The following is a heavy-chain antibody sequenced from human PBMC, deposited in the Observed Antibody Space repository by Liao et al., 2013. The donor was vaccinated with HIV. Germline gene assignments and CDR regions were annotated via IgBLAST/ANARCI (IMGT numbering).Heavy chain of an antibody. V-gene: IGHV4-39*07. CDR1: GGSIRSGNYY. Sequence: QLQLRESGPGLVKPSETLSLTCTVSGGSIRSGNYYWGWVRQPPGKGLEWIGSLYYGGSTYYNPSLKSRVTISIDTSKNHFSLKLSSVTAADTAVYYCARADYYDSSGYYTSDAFDIWGQGTMVTVSS. CDR3: ARADYYDSSGYYTSDAFDI. J-gene: IGHJ3*02. D-gene: IGHD3-22*01. CDR2: LYYGGST.